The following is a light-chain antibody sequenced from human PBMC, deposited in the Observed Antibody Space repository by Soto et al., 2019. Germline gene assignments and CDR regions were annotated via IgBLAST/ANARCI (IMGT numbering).Light chain of an antibody. CDR1: SSDIGGYDY. CDR3: TSYASGSSHVV. Sequence: QSALTQPASVSGSPGQSITLSCNVTSSDIGGYDYVSWYQRHPGKAPKLIIYDVNNRPSGVSNRFSGSKSGNTASLTISGLQAEDEADYYCTSYASGSSHVVFGGGTKLTVL. V-gene: IGLV2-14*01. J-gene: IGLJ2*01. CDR2: DVN.